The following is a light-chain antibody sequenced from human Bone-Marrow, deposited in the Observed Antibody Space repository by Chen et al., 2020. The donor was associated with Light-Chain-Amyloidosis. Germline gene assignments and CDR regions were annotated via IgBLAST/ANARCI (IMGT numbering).Light chain of an antibody. CDR3: CSYDITVNCFWV. Sequence: QSALTQPASVSGSPGQSITISCTGTSSDIGGYDLISWYQRHPGKAPKIIIYEVNQRPSGFSYPFSGAKSGNTAYLTISGLQAEDEAEYCCCSYDITVNCFWVFGGGTKVTVL. CDR2: EVN. CDR1: SSDIGGYDL. J-gene: IGLJ3*02. V-gene: IGLV2-23*02.